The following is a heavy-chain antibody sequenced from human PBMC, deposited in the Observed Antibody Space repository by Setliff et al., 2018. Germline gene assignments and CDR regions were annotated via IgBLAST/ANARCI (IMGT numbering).Heavy chain of an antibody. J-gene: IGHJ4*02. D-gene: IGHD1-26*01. CDR2: IHPWGGSSEST. V-gene: IGHV4-4*08. Sequence: SETLSLTCAVSGGPTIGYYWTWIRQAPGKGLEWIGYIHPWGGSSESTNYSPSLKSRITISLDKSKSQFSLKLTSVTVADTAVYYCARGLHSGPYWGTRPRGLDYWGQGSLVTVSS. CDR3: ARGLHSGPYWGTRPRGLDY. CDR1: GGPTIGYY.